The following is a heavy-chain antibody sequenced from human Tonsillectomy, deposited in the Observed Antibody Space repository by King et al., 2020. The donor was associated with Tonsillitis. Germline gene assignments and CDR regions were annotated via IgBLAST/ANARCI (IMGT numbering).Heavy chain of an antibody. CDR1: GFSLSTYA. D-gene: IGHD2-15*01. J-gene: IGHJ3*01. CDR3: ARPYCSGERCYQRNDAFDL. V-gene: IGHV3-21*01. Sequence: VQLVESGGGLVKPGGSLRLSCAGSGFSLSTYAMTWVRQAPGKGLEWVSSINSVGSHIYYANSVRGRFTISRDNAKNSLYLEMNRLRTEDAALYSCARPYCSGERCYQRNDAFDLWGLGTMVTVSS. CDR2: INSVGSHI.